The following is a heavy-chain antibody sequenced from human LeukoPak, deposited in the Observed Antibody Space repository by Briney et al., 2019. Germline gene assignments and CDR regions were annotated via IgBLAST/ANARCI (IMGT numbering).Heavy chain of an antibody. CDR2: TNADESTT. D-gene: IGHD4-17*01. J-gene: IGHJ6*02. CDR3: ARGSSATGDNTMDV. V-gene: IGHV3-74*01. CDR1: GFTFSRHW. Sequence: PGGSLRLSCAASGFTFSRHWMHWVRQAPGKGLVWVSRTNADESTTGYADSVKGRFTISRDNAKNTLYLQMNSLRAEDTAVYYCARGSSATGDNTMDVWGQGTTVTVSS.